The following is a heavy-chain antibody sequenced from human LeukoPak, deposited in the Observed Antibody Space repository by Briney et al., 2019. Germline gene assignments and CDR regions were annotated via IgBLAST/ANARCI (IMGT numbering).Heavy chain of an antibody. D-gene: IGHD3-10*01. J-gene: IGHJ5*01. CDR3: ARGFGSGFGWFDS. CDR1: GGSISSYY. Sequence: PSETLSLTCTVSGGSISSYYWTWIRQPPGKGLEWIGYIHYSGSTNYNPSLKSRVTISVDTSKNQFSLKLSSVTAADTAVYYCARGFGSGFGWFDSWGQGTLVTVSS. CDR2: IHYSGST. V-gene: IGHV4-59*01.